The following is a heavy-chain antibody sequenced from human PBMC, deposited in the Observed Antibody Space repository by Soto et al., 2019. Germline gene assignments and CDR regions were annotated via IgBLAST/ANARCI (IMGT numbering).Heavy chain of an antibody. J-gene: IGHJ6*02. V-gene: IGHV1-18*01. CDR3: ARDIESVTAKHFFYYYAMDV. Sequence: ASVKVSCKASGFTVSNYGLNCVRQAPGQVLEWMGWVSANNGHTNYAQNLQGRVSMTTDTSTSTAYMELRGLRFDDTAVYYCARDIESVTAKHFFYYYAMDVWGQGTTVTVSS. CDR2: VSANNGHT. D-gene: IGHD2-8*01. CDR1: GFTVSNYG.